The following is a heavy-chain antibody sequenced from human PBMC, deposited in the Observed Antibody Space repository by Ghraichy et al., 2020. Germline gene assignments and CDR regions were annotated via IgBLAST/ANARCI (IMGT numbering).Heavy chain of an antibody. D-gene: IGHD6-19*01. V-gene: IGHV4-4*07. J-gene: IGHJ4*02. CDR2: IFISGDT. Sequence: SETPSLTCSVSGGSIGPFFWTWIRQSAGKRLEWIGRIFISGDTNYNPSLGGRVTMSLDTSKNQIPLKLTSLTAADTAIYYCSRENVEVAGHDFWGQGTPVTVSS. CDR1: GGSIGPFF. CDR3: SRENVEVAGHDF.